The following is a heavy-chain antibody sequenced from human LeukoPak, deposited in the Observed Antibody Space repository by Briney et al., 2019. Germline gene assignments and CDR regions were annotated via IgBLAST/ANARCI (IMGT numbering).Heavy chain of an antibody. J-gene: IGHJ6*04. V-gene: IGHV3-48*04. Sequence: GGSLRLSCAASGFTFSSYSMNWVRQAPGKGLEWVSYISSSGSTIYYADSVKGRFTISRDNARNSLYLQMNSLRAEDTAVYYCAELGITMIGGVWGKGTTVTISS. D-gene: IGHD3-10*02. CDR1: GFTFSSYS. CDR3: AELGITMIGGV. CDR2: ISSSGSTI.